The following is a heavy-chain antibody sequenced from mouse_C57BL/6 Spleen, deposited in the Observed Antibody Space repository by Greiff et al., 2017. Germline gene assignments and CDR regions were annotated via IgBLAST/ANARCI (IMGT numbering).Heavy chain of an antibody. D-gene: IGHD2-1*01. CDR1: GYAFTNYL. V-gene: IGHV1-54*01. CDR3: ARDGKHGDYAMDY. CDR2: INPGSGGT. J-gene: IGHJ4*01. Sequence: VQLQESGAELVRPGTSVKVSCKASGYAFTNYLIEWVKQRPGQGLEWIGVINPGSGGTNYNEKFKGKATLTVDKSSSTAYMQLSSLTSEDSAVYYCARDGKHGDYAMDYWGQGTSVTVSS.